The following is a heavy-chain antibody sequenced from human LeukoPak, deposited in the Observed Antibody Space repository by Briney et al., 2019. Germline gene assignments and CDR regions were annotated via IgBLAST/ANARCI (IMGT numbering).Heavy chain of an antibody. J-gene: IGHJ4*02. V-gene: IGHV3-23*01. Sequence: GGSLRLSCAASGFGFTSHGMNWVRQTPGKGLEWVSAISSTDAGTYHADSVRGRFTISRDSSKNTLYLQMNSLRVEDTAVYFCAKGDCSSTNCYPDYWGQGILVTVSS. D-gene: IGHD2-2*01. CDR2: ISSTDAGT. CDR3: AKGDCSSTNCYPDY. CDR1: GFGFTSHG.